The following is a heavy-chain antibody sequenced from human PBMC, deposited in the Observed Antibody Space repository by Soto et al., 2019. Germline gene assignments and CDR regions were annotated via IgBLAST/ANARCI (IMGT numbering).Heavy chain of an antibody. CDR1: GFTFSSYG. CDR3: AKDYLTRRFLEWLSPRYFDL. Sequence: QVHLVESGGGVVQPGRSLRLSCAASGFTFSSYGMHWVRQAPGKGLEWVAVISYDGSNKYYADSVKGRFTISRDNSKNTLYLQMNSLRAEDTAVYYCAKDYLTRRFLEWLSPRYFDLWGRGTLVTVSS. CDR2: ISYDGSNK. J-gene: IGHJ2*01. V-gene: IGHV3-30*18. D-gene: IGHD3-3*01.